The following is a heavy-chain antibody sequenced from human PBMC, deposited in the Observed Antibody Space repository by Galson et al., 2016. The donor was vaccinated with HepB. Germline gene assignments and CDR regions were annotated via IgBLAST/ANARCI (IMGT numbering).Heavy chain of an antibody. D-gene: IGHD1-26*01. CDR1: GLTFSSYN. CDR3: ARDRGGTYSNCFDY. Sequence: SLRLSCAVSGLTFSSYNMNWVRQAPGKGLAWVSHISSRTRTTYYADSVKGRFTISRDNAKNSLYLQINSLSAEDTAVYYCARDRGGTYSNCFDYWGQGTMVTVSS. V-gene: IGHV3-48*01. CDR2: ISSRTRTT. J-gene: IGHJ4*02.